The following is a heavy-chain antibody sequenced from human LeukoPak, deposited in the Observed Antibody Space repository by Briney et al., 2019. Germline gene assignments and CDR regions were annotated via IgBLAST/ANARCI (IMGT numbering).Heavy chain of an antibody. D-gene: IGHD7-27*01. Sequence: GGSLKLSCAASVFTFSASDMHWVRQASGKGLEWVGRVRSKADSYATGYAASLKGRFTISRDDSKNTAYLQMNSLKTEDTAVYYCTRHMGNAATRFDYWGQGTLVTVSS. CDR1: VFTFSASD. V-gene: IGHV3-73*01. J-gene: IGHJ4*02. CDR2: VRSKADSYAT. CDR3: TRHMGNAATRFDY.